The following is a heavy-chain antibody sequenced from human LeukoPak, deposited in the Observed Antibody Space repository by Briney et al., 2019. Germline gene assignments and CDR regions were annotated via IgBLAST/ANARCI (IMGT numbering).Heavy chain of an antibody. D-gene: IGHD3-9*01. Sequence: PGRSLRLSCAASGFTFSSYGMHWVRQAPGKGLGWVAVISYDGSNKYYADSVKGRFTISRDNSKNTLYLQMNSLRAEDTAVYYCAKEGGYYDILSNPYYFDYWGQGTLVTVSS. CDR3: AKEGGYYDILSNPYYFDY. V-gene: IGHV3-30*18. CDR1: GFTFSSYG. CDR2: ISYDGSNK. J-gene: IGHJ4*02.